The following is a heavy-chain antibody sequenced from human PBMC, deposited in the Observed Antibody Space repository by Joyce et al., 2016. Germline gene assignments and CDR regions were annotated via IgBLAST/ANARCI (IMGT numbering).Heavy chain of an antibody. CDR1: GFSFSSHA. CDR2: IRTDVGAS. V-gene: IGHV3-64*07. CDR3: TSAFTGDYADY. J-gene: IGHJ4*03. Sequence: EVQLVESGGGLVQPGGSLRLSCAASGFSFSSHAMCWVRQAPGEGLEYVSAIRTDVGASYYADSIKDRFTISRENSKNTLYLHMGSLRAGDTTVYYCTSAFTGDYADYWGQGTLVTVSS. D-gene: IGHD4-17*01.